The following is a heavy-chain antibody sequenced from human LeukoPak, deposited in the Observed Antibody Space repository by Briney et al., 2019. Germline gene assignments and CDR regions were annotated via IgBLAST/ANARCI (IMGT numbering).Heavy chain of an antibody. CDR2: ISAYNGNT. V-gene: IGHV1-18*04. CDR3: ATFIRGYSGYDLRDY. J-gene: IGHJ4*02. CDR1: GYTFTGYY. Sequence: ASVKVSCKASGYTFTGYYMHWVRQAPGQGLEWMGWISAYNGNTNYAQKLQGRVTMTTDTSTSTAYMELRSLRSDDTAVYYCATFIRGYSGYDLRDYWGQGTLVTVSS. D-gene: IGHD5-12*01.